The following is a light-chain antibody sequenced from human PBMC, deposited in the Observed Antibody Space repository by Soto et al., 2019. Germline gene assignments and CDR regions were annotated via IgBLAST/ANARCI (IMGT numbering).Light chain of an antibody. J-gene: IGKJ1*01. CDR2: GAS. CDR3: QQYATSPRT. V-gene: IGKV3-20*01. Sequence: ENVLTQSPGTLSLSPGEEATLSCRASQDVTNNFLAWYQQVPGRPPRLLIYGASSRATGIPDRFSGRGSGADFNHTIIRLEHEDFSVYYCQQYATSPRTFGQGTKLDIK. CDR1: QDVTNNF.